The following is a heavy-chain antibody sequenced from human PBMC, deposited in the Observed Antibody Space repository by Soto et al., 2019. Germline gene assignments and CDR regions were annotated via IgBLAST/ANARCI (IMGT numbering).Heavy chain of an antibody. J-gene: IGHJ4*02. V-gene: IGHV4-61*01. CDR2: IYYSGST. Sequence: QVQLQESGPGLVKPSETLSLTCTVSGGSVSSGSYYWSWIRQPPGKGLEWIGYIYYSGSTNYNPSLKSRVTISVDTSKNQFPLKLSSVTAADTAVYYCASYRMATIGGFDYWGQGTLVTVSS. D-gene: IGHD5-12*01. CDR1: GGSVSSGSYY. CDR3: ASYRMATIGGFDY.